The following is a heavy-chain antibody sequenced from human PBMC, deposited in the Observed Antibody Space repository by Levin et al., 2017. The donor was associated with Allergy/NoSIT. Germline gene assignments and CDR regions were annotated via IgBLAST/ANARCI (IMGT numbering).Heavy chain of an antibody. D-gene: IGHD3-16*01. Sequence: GESLKISCKASGYTFTSYYMHWVRQAPGQGLEWMGIINPSGGSTSYAQKFQGRVTMTRDTSTSTVYMELSSLRSEDTAVYYCARAATFGGVKYYFDYWGQGTLVTVSS. CDR2: INPSGGST. J-gene: IGHJ4*02. CDR3: ARAATFGGVKYYFDY. V-gene: IGHV1-46*01. CDR1: GYTFTSYY.